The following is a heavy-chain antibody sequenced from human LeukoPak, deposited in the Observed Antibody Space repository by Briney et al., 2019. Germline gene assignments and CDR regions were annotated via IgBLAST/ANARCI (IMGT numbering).Heavy chain of an antibody. Sequence: PGGSLRLSCATSGFTFSAFGMHWVRQAPGKGLEWITFIRHDGSHEYYADSVKGRFTISRDNSKNTLYLQMNCLSTEDAAVYYCVRPDYPYTSGTFFDSWGQGIQVTVSS. D-gene: IGHD6-19*01. J-gene: IGHJ4*02. CDR1: GFTFSAFG. CDR2: IRHDGSHE. V-gene: IGHV3-30*02. CDR3: VRPDYPYTSGTFFDS.